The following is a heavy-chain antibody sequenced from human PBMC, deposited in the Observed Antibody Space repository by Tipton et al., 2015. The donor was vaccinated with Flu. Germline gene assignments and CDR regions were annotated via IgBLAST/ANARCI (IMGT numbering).Heavy chain of an antibody. CDR2: IYFSGST. Sequence: LRLSCSVSGDSMSIGGYYWTWIRQRPGKGLEWIGYIYFSGSTEYNPSLRSRVTISLDTSKKHFSLNLSSVIAADTAMYYCARGSYGELLYFDYWGQGTLGIVSS. CDR3: ARGSYGELLYFDY. D-gene: IGHD1-26*01. J-gene: IGHJ4*02. V-gene: IGHV4-61*08. CDR1: GDSMSIGGYY.